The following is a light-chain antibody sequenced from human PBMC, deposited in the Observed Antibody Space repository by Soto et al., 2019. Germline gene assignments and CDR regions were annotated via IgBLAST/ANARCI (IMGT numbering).Light chain of an antibody. J-gene: IGKJ4*01. V-gene: IGKV3-11*01. Sequence: EIVLTQCPATLCLSPGEKAALSCRASQSVSSYLAWYQQKPGQAPRLFIYDASNRATGIPARFSGSGSGTDFTLTISSLEPEDFAVYYCQQRSNWPSTFGGGTKVDIK. CDR3: QQRSNWPST. CDR1: QSVSSY. CDR2: DAS.